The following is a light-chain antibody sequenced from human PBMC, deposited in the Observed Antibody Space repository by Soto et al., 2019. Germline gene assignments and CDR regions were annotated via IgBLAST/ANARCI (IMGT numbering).Light chain of an antibody. J-gene: IGKJ4*01. CDR1: QDISNY. V-gene: IGKV1-33*01. Sequence: DIQMTQSPSSLSASVGDRVTITCQASQDISNYLNWYQQKPGKAPQLLIYDASNLETGVPSRFSGSGSGTDFTITISSLQPEDIATYYCQQYDNLPLLTFGGGTKVEIK. CDR2: DAS. CDR3: QQYDNLPLLT.